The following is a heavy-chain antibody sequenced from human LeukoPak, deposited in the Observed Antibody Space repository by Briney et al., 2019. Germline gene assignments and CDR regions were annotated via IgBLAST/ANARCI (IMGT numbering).Heavy chain of an antibody. CDR3: ARGVEYRLLFPLYFDY. Sequence: PSETLSLTCAVYGGSFSGYYWSWIRQPPGKGLEWIGEINHSGSTNYNPSLKSRVTISVDTSKNQFSLKLSSVTAADTAVYYCARGVEYRLLFPLYFDYWGQGTLVTVSS. CDR1: GGSFSGYY. CDR2: INHSGST. J-gene: IGHJ4*02. V-gene: IGHV4-34*01. D-gene: IGHD2-2*01.